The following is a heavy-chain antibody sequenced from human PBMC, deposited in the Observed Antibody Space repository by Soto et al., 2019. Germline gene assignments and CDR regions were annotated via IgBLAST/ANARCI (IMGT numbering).Heavy chain of an antibody. CDR3: VKRGRHWGAFDF. CDR1: GFILNNYA. CDR2: IGGSDGDRDGVP. J-gene: IGHJ3*01. Sequence: VQLLESGGDLVQPGGSLRLSCVASGFILNNYAMSWVRQAPGKGLEWVSNIGGSDGDRDGVPRYEDSVKGRLTTSRDRSANTLSLHMNNLRAEDSALYYCVKRGRHWGAFDFWGQGTTVVVSS. D-gene: IGHD7-27*01. V-gene: IGHV3-23*01.